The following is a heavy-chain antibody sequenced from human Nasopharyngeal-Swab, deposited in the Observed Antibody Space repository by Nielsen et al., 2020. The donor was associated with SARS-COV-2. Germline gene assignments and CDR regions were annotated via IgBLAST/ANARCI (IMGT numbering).Heavy chain of an antibody. CDR3: ATTGGIITYYDILTGYFDFDY. CDR1: GGSISSSSYY. Sequence: LRLSCTVSGGSISSSSYYWGWIRQPPGKGLEWIGSIYYSGSTYYNPSLKSRVTISVDTSKNQFSLKLSSVTAADTAVYYCATTGGIITYYDILTGYFDFDYWGQGTLVTVSS. J-gene: IGHJ4*02. CDR2: IYYSGST. V-gene: IGHV4-39*01. D-gene: IGHD3-9*01.